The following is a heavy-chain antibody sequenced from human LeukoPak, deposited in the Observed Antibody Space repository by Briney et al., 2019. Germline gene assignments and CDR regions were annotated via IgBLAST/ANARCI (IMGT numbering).Heavy chain of an antibody. CDR1: GGTFSSYA. J-gene: IGHJ4*02. D-gene: IGHD2-2*01. Sequence: SVKVSCKASGGTFSSYAISWVRQAPGQGLEWMGRIIPILGIANYAQKFQGGVTITADKSTSTAYMELSSLRSEDTAMYYCARDRTWSTSHRLSDYWGQGTLVTVSS. V-gene: IGHV1-69*04. CDR2: IIPILGIA. CDR3: ARDRTWSTSHRLSDY.